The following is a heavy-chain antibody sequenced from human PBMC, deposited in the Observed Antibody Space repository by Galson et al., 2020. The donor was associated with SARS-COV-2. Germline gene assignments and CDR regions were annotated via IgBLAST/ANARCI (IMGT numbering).Heavy chain of an antibody. V-gene: IGHV5-51*01. Sequence: GESLKISCKASGYTFSNYWIGWVRQMPGKGLEWMGIIYPHDSDTRYSPSFQGQVTMSADKTNTTAYLQWGSLKASDTAMYYCARRTYYYDSSGYYPVAFDIWGQGTMVTVSS. CDR1: GYTFSNYW. CDR2: IYPHDSDT. D-gene: IGHD3-22*01. J-gene: IGHJ3*02. CDR3: ARRTYYYDSSGYYPVAFDI.